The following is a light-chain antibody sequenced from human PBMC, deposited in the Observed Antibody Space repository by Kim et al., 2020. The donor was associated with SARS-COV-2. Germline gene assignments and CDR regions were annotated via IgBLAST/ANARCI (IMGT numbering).Light chain of an antibody. V-gene: IGLV3-1*01. J-gene: IGLJ2*01. CDR3: QSWDSSTLVV. Sequence: SYELTQPPSVSVSPGQTASITCSGDKLGDKYACWYQQKPGQSPVLVIYQDSKRPSGIPERFSGSNSGNTATLTISGTQAKDEADYYCQSWDSSTLVVFGGGTQLTVL. CDR2: QDS. CDR1: KLGDKY.